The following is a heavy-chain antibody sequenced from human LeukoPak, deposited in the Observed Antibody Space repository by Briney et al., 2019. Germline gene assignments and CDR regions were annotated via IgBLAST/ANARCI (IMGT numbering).Heavy chain of an antibody. CDR3: ARDAGYCSGGSCYPGQFDY. V-gene: IGHV3-33*01. D-gene: IGHD2-15*01. CDR1: GFTFSSYG. Sequence: PGGSLRLSCAASGFTFSSYGMHWVRQAPGKGLEWVAVIGYDGSNKYYADSVKGRFTISRDNSKNTLYLQMNSLRAEDTAVYYCARDAGYCSGGSCYPGQFDYWGQGTLVTVSS. J-gene: IGHJ4*02. CDR2: IGYDGSNK.